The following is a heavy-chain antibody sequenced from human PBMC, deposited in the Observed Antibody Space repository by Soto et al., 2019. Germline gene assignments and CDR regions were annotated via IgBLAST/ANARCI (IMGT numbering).Heavy chain of an antibody. V-gene: IGHV4-31*03. D-gene: IGHD2-15*01. Sequence: SSETLSLTCTVSGDSISRGGYWWNWIRQHPDKGLEWIGYIYHSGTTYYNPSLKSRVAISVDTSKNQFSLKLSSVTAADTAVYYCARDSSGGSYWFDPWGQGTLVTVSS. CDR2: IYHSGTT. CDR1: GDSISRGGYW. CDR3: ARDSSGGSYWFDP. J-gene: IGHJ5*02.